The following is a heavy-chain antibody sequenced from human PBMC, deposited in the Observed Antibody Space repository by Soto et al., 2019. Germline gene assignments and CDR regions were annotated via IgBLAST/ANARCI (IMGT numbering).Heavy chain of an antibody. D-gene: IGHD3-10*01. Sequence: QVQLVESGGGVVQPGRSLRLSCAASGFTFSSYGMHWVRQAPGKGLEWVAVISYDGSNKYYADSVKGRFTISRDNSKNTLYLQMNSLRAEDTAVYYCARDPYYYGSGSYWGYFDYWGQGTLVTVSS. V-gene: IGHV3-30*03. CDR3: ARDPYYYGSGSYWGYFDY. J-gene: IGHJ4*02. CDR1: GFTFSSYG. CDR2: ISYDGSNK.